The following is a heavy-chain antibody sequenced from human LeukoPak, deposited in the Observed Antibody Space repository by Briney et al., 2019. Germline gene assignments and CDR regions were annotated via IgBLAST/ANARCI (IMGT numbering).Heavy chain of an antibody. CDR1: GYTFTSYG. J-gene: IGHJ4*02. Sequence: ASVKVSCKASGYTFTSYGISWVRQAPGQGLEWMGWISAYNGNTNYAQKLQGRVTMTTDTSTSTAYMELRSLRSDDTAVYYCARDVGYCSSTSCSRGDCWGQGTLVTVS. CDR2: ISAYNGNT. D-gene: IGHD2-2*01. CDR3: ARDVGYCSSTSCSRGDC. V-gene: IGHV1-18*01.